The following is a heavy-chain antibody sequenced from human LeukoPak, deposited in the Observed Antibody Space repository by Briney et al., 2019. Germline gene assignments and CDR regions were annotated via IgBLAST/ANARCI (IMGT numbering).Heavy chain of an antibody. CDR2: FDPEDGET. CDR3: ATGRGAVAGTVGYFDY. CDR1: GYTLTELS. J-gene: IGHJ4*02. Sequence: ASVKVSCKVSGYTLTELSMHWVRQAPGKGLESMGGFDPEDGETIYAQKFQGRVTMTEDTSTDTAYMELSSLRSEDTAVYYCATGRGAVAGTVGYFDYWGQGTLVTVSS. V-gene: IGHV1-24*01. D-gene: IGHD6-19*01.